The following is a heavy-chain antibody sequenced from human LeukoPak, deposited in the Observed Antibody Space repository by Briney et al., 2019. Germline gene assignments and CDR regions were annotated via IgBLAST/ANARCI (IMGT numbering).Heavy chain of an antibody. Sequence: RGSLRLSCAASGFTFSSYGMSWVRQAPGKGLEWVSAIAGSGGNTYYADSLKGRFSVSRDNAKNTLYLQMNRLRAEDTALYYCAREVYSKYEGDALDVWGQGTTVTVSS. D-gene: IGHD4-11*01. CDR3: AREVYSKYEGDALDV. V-gene: IGHV3-23*01. CDR2: IAGSGGNT. J-gene: IGHJ6*02. CDR1: GFTFSSYG.